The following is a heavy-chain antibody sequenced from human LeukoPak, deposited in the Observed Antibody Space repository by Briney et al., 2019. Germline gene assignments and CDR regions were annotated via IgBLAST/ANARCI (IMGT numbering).Heavy chain of an antibody. CDR1: GYTFTSYD. V-gene: IGHV1-2*02. D-gene: IGHD6-13*01. CDR2: MNPNSGGT. CDR3: AFQQGQQLGDFDY. Sequence: GASVKVSCKASGYTFTSYDINWVRQATGQGLEWMGWMNPNSGGTNYAQKFQGRVTMTRDTSISTAYMELSRLRSDDTAVYYCAFQQGQQLGDFDYWGQGTLVTVSS. J-gene: IGHJ4*02.